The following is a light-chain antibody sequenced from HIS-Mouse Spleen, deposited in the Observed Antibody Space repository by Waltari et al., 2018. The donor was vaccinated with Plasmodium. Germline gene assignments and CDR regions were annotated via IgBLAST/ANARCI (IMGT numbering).Light chain of an antibody. J-gene: IGKJ3*01. CDR2: GAS. CDR3: QQYNNWSFT. V-gene: IGKV3-15*01. CDR1: QSVSSN. Sequence: EIVMTQSPATLSVSPGERATLSCRASQSVSSNLAWDQQKPGQAPRLLTYGASTRATGVPARVSGSGSGTEFTLTISSLQSEDFAVYYCQQYNNWSFTFGPGTKVDIK.